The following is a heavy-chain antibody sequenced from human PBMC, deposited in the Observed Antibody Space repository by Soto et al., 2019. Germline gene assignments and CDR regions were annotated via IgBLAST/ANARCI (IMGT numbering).Heavy chain of an antibody. J-gene: IGHJ4*02. CDR1: GFTFSSYS. CDR3: ARESRRYDLDFDY. CDR2: ISSSSSYI. V-gene: IGHV3-21*01. Sequence: EVQLVESGGGLVKPGGSLRLSCAASGFTFSSYSMNWVRQAPGKGLEWVSSISSSSSYIYYADSVKGRFTISRDNAKNPLYLQMNSLRAEYTAVYYFARESRRYDLDFDYWGQGTLVTVSS. D-gene: IGHD2-2*01.